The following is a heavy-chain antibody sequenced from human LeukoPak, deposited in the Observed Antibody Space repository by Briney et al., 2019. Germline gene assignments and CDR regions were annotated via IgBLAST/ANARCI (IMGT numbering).Heavy chain of an antibody. CDR1: GGSISSSNW. Sequence: SETLSLTCAVSGGSISSSNWWSWVRQPPGKGLEWIGSIYYSGSTYYNPSLKSRVTISVDTSKNQFSLKLSSVTAADTAVYYCARGNHWGQGTLVTVSS. J-gene: IGHJ5*02. CDR2: IYYSGST. CDR3: ARGNH. V-gene: IGHV4-4*02.